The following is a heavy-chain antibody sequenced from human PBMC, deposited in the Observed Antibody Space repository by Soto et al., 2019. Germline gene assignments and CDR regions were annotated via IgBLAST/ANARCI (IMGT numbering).Heavy chain of an antibody. CDR1: GGTFSSYA. Sequence: SVKVSCKASGGTFSSYAISWVRQVPGQGLEWMGGIIPIFGTANYAQKFQGRVTITADKSTSTAYMELSSLRSEDTAVYYCARVLVDPGFNWFDPWGQGTLVTVSS. CDR3: ARVLVDPGFNWFDP. J-gene: IGHJ5*02. CDR2: IIPIFGTA. D-gene: IGHD3-9*01. V-gene: IGHV1-69*06.